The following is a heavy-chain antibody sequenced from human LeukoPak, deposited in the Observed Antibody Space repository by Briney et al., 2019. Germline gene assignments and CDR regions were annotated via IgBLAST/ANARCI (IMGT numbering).Heavy chain of an antibody. CDR3: ARAGSYSYGVLFDY. V-gene: IGHV3-48*03. J-gene: IGHJ4*02. D-gene: IGHD5-18*01. CDR1: GFTFSSYE. CDR2: ISSSGSTI. Sequence: PGGPLRLSCAASGFTFSSYEMNWVRQAPGKGLEWVSYISSSGSTIYYADSVKGRFTISRDNAKNSLYLQMSSLRAEDTAVYYCARAGSYSYGVLFDYWGQGTPVTVSS.